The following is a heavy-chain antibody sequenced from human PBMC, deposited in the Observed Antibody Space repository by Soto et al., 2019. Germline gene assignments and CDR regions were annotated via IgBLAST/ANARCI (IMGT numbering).Heavy chain of an antibody. V-gene: IGHV4-4*07. D-gene: IGHD6-19*01. J-gene: IGHJ4*02. CDR1: GDSISGNY. CDR2: IQASGST. Sequence: SETLSLTCIVSGDSISGNYWSWIRQPAGKGLEWIGRIQASGSTNYNPSLKSRVTMSVDSSKHQFSLKLSSVSAADTAVYYCARDYPAGYWGQGTLVTVSS. CDR3: ARDYPAGY.